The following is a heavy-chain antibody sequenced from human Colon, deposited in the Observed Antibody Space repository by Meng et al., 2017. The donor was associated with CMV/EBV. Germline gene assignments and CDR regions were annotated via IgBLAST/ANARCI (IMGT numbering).Heavy chain of an antibody. CDR1: GDSINSFYY. CDR2: VHYRGNT. D-gene: IGHD5/OR15-5a*01. V-gene: IGHV4-39*01. J-gene: IGHJ4*02. Sequence: LQLQEPDPGQLKPLGTLSPTGTVSGDSINSFYYCAWLRQRPGRGLEWIGSVHYRGNTYYSPSLKSRITVSIDKSKNQFSLRLTSVTAADTALYYCARPFPSIVSPRLDPFGDWGRGTLVTVSS. CDR3: ARPFPSIVSPRLDPFGD.